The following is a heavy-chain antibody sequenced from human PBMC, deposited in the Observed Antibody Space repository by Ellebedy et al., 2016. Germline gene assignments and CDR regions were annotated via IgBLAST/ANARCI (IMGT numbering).Heavy chain of an antibody. CDR3: ARGQSYDSRGGDYFDY. D-gene: IGHD3-22*01. J-gene: IGHJ4*02. V-gene: IGHV4-34*01. CDR2: INHSGST. Sequence: SETLSLXXAVYGGSFSGYYWSWIRQPPGKGLEWIGEINHSGSTNYNPSLKSRVAISVDTSKNQFSLKLSSVTAADTAVYYCARGQSYDSRGGDYFDYWGQGTLVTVSS. CDR1: GGSFSGYY.